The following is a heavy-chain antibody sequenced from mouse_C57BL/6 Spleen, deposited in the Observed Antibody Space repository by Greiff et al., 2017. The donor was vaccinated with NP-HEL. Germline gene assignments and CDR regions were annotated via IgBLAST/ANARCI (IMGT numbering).Heavy chain of an antibody. CDR3: AREGVRDYYAMDY. V-gene: IGHV1-82*01. D-gene: IGHD2-14*01. J-gene: IGHJ4*01. Sequence: VQLQQSGPELVKPGASVKISCKASGYAFSSSWMNWVKQRPGKGLEWIGRIYPGDGDTNYNGKFKGKATLTADKSSSTAYMQLSSLTSEDSAVYVCAREGVRDYYAMDYWGQGTSVTVSS. CDR2: IYPGDGDT. CDR1: GYAFSSSW.